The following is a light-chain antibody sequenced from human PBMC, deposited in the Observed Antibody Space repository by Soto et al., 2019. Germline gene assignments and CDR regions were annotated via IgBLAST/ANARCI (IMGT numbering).Light chain of an antibody. CDR1: QSVSSY. Sequence: EIVLTQSPATLSLSPGERATLSCGASQSVSSYLAWYQQKPGQAPRLLIYVASNRATGIPARFSGSGAGTDFTVTISSLEPEDFAVYYCQQRSNWFTFGGGTKVEIK. V-gene: IGKV3-11*01. CDR2: VAS. CDR3: QQRSNWFT. J-gene: IGKJ4*01.